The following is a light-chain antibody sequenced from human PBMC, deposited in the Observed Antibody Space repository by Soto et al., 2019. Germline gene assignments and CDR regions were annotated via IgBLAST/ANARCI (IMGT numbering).Light chain of an antibody. J-gene: IGLJ1*01. Sequence: PGLTQPGSVSDSPGRSITISYTGTSSDVGGYNYVSWYQQHPGKAPKFMIYDVSNRPSGFSNRFSGSKSGNTASLTISGLQAEDEADYYCSSYTTSNTRQIVFVTGTKVTVL. CDR1: SSDVGGYNY. CDR3: SSYTTSNTRQIV. CDR2: DVS. V-gene: IGLV2-14*01.